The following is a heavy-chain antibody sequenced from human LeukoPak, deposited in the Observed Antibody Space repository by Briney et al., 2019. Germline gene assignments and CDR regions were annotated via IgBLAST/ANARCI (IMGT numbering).Heavy chain of an antibody. D-gene: IGHD3-22*01. V-gene: IGHV3-30-3*01. CDR2: ISYDGSNK. Sequence: PGGSLRLSCAASGFTISSYAMHWVRQAPGKGLEWVAVISYDGSNKYYADSVKGRFTISRDNSKNTLYLQMNSLRAEDTAVYYCARDRYYYNSSGYYLYWGQGTLVTVSS. CDR3: ARDRYYYNSSGYYLY. J-gene: IGHJ4*02. CDR1: GFTISSYA.